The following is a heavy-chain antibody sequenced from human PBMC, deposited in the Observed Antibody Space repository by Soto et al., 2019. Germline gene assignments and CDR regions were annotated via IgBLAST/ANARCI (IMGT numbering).Heavy chain of an antibody. CDR1: GDSVSSNSAA. Sequence: SQTLSLTCAISGDSVSSNSAAWNWIRQSPSRGLEWLGRTYYRSKWYNDYAVSVKSRITINPDTSKNQFSLQLNSVTPEDTAVYYCARESRGPVPPLKYYYDSSGYYPLVYWGQGTLVTVSS. CDR2: TYYRSKWYN. CDR3: ARESRGPVPPLKYYYDSSGYYPLVY. D-gene: IGHD3-22*01. V-gene: IGHV6-1*01. J-gene: IGHJ4*02.